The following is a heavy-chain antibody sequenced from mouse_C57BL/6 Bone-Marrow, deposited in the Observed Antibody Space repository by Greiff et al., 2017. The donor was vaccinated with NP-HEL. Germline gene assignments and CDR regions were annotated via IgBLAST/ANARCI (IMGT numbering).Heavy chain of an antibody. CDR1: GYTFTSYW. CDR3: ASRGPRNYTYAMDY. CDR2: IDPNSGGT. V-gene: IGHV1-72*01. D-gene: IGHD2-1*01. J-gene: IGHJ4*01. Sequence: VKLQQPGAELVKPGASVKLSCKASGYTFTSYWMHWVKQRPGRGLEWIGRIDPNSGGTKYNEKFKSKATLTVDKPSSTAYMQLSSLTSEDSAVYYCASRGPRNYTYAMDYWGQGTSVTVSS.